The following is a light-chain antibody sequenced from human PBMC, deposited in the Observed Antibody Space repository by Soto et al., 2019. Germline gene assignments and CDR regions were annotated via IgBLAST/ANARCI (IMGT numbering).Light chain of an antibody. V-gene: IGKV3-15*01. CDR2: GTS. CDR1: QNVGSH. J-gene: IGKJ4*01. CDR3: QQYNDWPPLT. Sequence: EIVMTQSPASLSVSPGERATLSCRASQNVGSHLAWYQQKPGQPPRLLIYGTSSRANGVPARFGGSGSGTEFTLTITSLQSEDFAVYYCQQYNDWPPLTFGGGTKVEIK.